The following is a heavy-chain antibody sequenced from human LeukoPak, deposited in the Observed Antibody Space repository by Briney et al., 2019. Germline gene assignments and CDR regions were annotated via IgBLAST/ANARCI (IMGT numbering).Heavy chain of an antibody. CDR2: VSGGGDNS. D-gene: IGHD5-12*01. CDR3: AKDRCGYDSPLNFDS. J-gene: IGHJ4*02. CDR1: GFTFSSYA. Sequence: GGSLRLSCAASGFTFSSYAMTWVRQAPGKGLQWVSTVSGGGDNSYFADSVKGRFTISRDNSNNTLYLQMNSLRAEDTALYYCAKDRCGYDSPLNFDSWGQGTLVTVSS. V-gene: IGHV3-23*01.